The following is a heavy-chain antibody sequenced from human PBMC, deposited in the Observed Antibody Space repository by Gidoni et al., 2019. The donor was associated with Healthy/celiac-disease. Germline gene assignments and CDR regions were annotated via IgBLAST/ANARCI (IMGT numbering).Heavy chain of an antibody. V-gene: IGHV3-30*04. J-gene: IGHJ3*02. Sequence: QVQLVESGGGVVQPGRSLRLSCAASGFTFSSYAMHWVRQAPGKGLEWVAVISYDGSNKYYADSVKGRFTISRDNSKNTLYLQMNSLRAEDTAVYYCARGNAHAAFDIWGQGTMVTVSS. D-gene: IGHD2-2*01. CDR3: ARGNAHAAFDI. CDR1: GFTFSSYA. CDR2: ISYDGSNK.